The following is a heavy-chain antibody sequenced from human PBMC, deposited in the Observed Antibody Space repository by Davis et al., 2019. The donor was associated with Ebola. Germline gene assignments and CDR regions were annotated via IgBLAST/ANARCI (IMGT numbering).Heavy chain of an antibody. V-gene: IGHV3-48*02. D-gene: IGHD4/OR15-4a*01. CDR1: GFPFSSYT. CDR3: ARDPYGAYGMDV. Sequence: GESLKISCAASGFPFSSYTMNWVRQAPGKGLEWVSYISSGGSTIYYADSLKGRFTISRDNAKNSLYLQMNSLRDEDTAVYYCARDPYGAYGMDVWGHGTTITVSS. J-gene: IGHJ6*02. CDR2: ISSGGSTI.